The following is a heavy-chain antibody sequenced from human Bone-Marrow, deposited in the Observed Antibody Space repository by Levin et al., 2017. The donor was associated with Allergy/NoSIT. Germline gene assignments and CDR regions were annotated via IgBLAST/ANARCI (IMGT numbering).Heavy chain of an antibody. J-gene: IGHJ4*02. CDR2: IIPIFGTT. CDR1: GGTFSSYA. Sequence: SVKVSCKASGGTFSSYAISWVRQAPGQGLEWMGGIIPIFGTTNYAQKFQGRVTITADESTSTAYMELSSLRSEDTAVYSCARDLDPGNSYGWSSKFDYWGQGTLVTVSS. D-gene: IGHD5-18*01. V-gene: IGHV1-69*13. CDR3: ARDLDPGNSYGWSSKFDY.